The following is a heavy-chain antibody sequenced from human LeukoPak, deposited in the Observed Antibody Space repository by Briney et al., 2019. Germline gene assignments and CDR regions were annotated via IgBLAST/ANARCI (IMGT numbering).Heavy chain of an antibody. Sequence: SETLSLTCTVSGGSISSYYWSWIRQPPGKGLEWIGYIYYSGSTNYNPSLKSRVTISIDTSKNQFSLKLSSVTAADTAVYYCARGGYSYGYELDYWGQGTLISVSS. V-gene: IGHV4-59*01. CDR3: ARGGYSYGYELDY. CDR1: GGSISSYY. D-gene: IGHD5-18*01. J-gene: IGHJ4*02. CDR2: IYYSGST.